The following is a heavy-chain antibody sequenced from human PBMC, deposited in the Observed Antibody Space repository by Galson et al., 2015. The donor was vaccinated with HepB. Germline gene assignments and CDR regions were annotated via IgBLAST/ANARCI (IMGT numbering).Heavy chain of an antibody. CDR2: ISYDGSNK. CDR3: AKDIFAWGGYSTPIDY. V-gene: IGHV3-30*18. Sequence: SLRLSCAASGFTFSSYGMHWVRQAPGKGLEWVAVISYDGSNKYYADSVKGRFTISRDNSKNTLYLQMNSLRAEDTAVYYCAKDIFAWGGYSTPIDYWGQGTLVTVSS. D-gene: IGHD6-13*01. J-gene: IGHJ4*02. CDR1: GFTFSSYG.